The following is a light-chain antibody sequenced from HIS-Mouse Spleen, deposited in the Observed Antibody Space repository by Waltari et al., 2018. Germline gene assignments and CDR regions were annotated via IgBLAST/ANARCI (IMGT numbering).Light chain of an antibody. CDR2: DVS. V-gene: IGLV2-14*03. CDR1: SSDVGGYNY. Sequence: QSALTQPASVSGSPAQSITISCTGTSSDVGGYNYVSWYQQHPGKPPKLMIYDVSNRPSGVSNRFSGSKSGNTASLTISGLQAEDEADYYCSSYTSSSTPHVVFGGGTKLTVL. CDR3: SSYTSSSTPHVV. J-gene: IGLJ2*01.